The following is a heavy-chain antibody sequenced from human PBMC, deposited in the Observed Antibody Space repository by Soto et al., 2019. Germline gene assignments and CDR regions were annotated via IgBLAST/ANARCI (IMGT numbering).Heavy chain of an antibody. CDR1: GGSFSGYY. CDR2: INHSGST. V-gene: IGHV4-34*01. Sequence: PSETLSLTCAVYGGSFSGYYWSWIRQPPGKGLEWIGEINHSGSTNYNPSLKSRVTISVDTSKNQFSLKLSSVTAADTAVYYCASPLAYCGGDCYSGNAFDIWGQGTMVTVSS. CDR3: ASPLAYCGGDCYSGNAFDI. J-gene: IGHJ3*02. D-gene: IGHD2-21*02.